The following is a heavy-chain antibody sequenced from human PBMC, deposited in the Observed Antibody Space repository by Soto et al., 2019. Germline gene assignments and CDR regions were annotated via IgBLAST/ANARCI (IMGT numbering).Heavy chain of an antibody. CDR3: ARGQTNIWYFDH. CDR2: IYHSGTT. Sequence: QVQLQESGPRLVKPSETLSLTCTVSGGSGSGYHWNWVRQPPGKTLEWIGHIYHSGTTNYNPSLTRRITISIDTSKNQFSRTMNSVTAADTAVYYCARGQTNIWYFDHWGQGTLVTVSS. V-gene: IGHV4-59*02. J-gene: IGHJ4*02. CDR1: GGSGSGYH.